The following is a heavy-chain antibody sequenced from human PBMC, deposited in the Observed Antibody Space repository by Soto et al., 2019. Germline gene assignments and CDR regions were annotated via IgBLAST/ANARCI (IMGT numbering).Heavy chain of an antibody. D-gene: IGHD3-9*01. V-gene: IGHV3-33*03. CDR2: IWYDGSNK. Sequence: ALRLSCAASGFTFSSYGMHWVRQAPGKGLEWVAVIWYDGSNKYYADSVKGRFTISRDNAKNTLYLQMNSLRAEDTAVYYCARRPQYYDILTGYYYYGMDVWGQGTTVTVSS. CDR3: ARRPQYYDILTGYYYYGMDV. CDR1: GFTFSSYG. J-gene: IGHJ6*02.